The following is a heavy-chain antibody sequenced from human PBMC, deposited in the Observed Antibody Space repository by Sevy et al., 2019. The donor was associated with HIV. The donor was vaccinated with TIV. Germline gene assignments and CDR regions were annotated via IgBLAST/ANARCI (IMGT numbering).Heavy chain of an antibody. Sequence: GGSLRLSCAASGFTFSSYSMNWVRQAPGKGLEWVSSISSSSSYIYYADSVKGRFTISRDNAKNSLYLQMNSLRAEDTAVYYCARARSMVRGVTYFDYWGQGTLVTVSS. CDR1: GFTFSSYS. V-gene: IGHV3-21*01. CDR3: ARARSMVRGVTYFDY. CDR2: ISSSSSYI. D-gene: IGHD3-10*01. J-gene: IGHJ4*02.